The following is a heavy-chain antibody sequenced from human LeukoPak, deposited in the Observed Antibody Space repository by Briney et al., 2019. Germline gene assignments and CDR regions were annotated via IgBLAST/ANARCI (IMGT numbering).Heavy chain of an antibody. Sequence: DPSETLSLTCTVSGASITSNTYFWAWIRQPRVKGLEWIGTIYYSGSTYYIPSLKSRLTISIDPSKNQFCLTRSSVTAADTAVYYCARHSSSWSPNPDYWGQGTLVTVSS. V-gene: IGHV4-39*01. J-gene: IGHJ4*02. D-gene: IGHD6-13*01. CDR2: IYYSGST. CDR3: ARHSSSWSPNPDY. CDR1: GASITSNTYF.